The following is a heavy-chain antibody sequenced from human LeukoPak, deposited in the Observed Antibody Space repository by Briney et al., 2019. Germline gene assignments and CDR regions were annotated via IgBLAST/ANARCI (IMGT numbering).Heavy chain of an antibody. J-gene: IGHJ4*02. Sequence: SETLSLTCTVSGGSISSYYWSWIRQPPGKGLEWIGYIYYSGSTNYNPSLKSRATISVDTSKNQFSLKLSSVTAADTAVYYCAGSGSYYISDYWGQGTLVTVSS. V-gene: IGHV4-59*01. CDR2: IYYSGST. CDR3: AGSGSYYISDY. D-gene: IGHD1-26*01. CDR1: GGSISSYY.